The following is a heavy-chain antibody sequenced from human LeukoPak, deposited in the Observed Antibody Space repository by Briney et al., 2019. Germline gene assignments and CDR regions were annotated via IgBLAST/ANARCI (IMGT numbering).Heavy chain of an antibody. V-gene: IGHV3-7*01. CDR2: IKQDGSEK. J-gene: IGHJ6*03. D-gene: IGHD6-13*01. CDR1: GFTFSSYG. Sequence: GGSLRLSCAASGFTFSSYGMNWVRQAPGKGLEWVANIKQDGSEKYYVDSVKGRFTISRDNAKNSLYLQMNSLRAEDTAVYYCARIPLTGSSWALPYYYYYYMDVWGKGTTVTISS. CDR3: ARIPLTGSSWALPYYYYYYMDV.